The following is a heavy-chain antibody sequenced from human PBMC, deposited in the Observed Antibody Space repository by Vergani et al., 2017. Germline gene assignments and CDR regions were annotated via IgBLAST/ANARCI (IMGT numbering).Heavy chain of an antibody. CDR2: ISGPGLST. Sequence: EVHLLESGGGLVQSGGSLGLSCAASGFTFSNSAVSWVRQAPGRGLAWVSSISGPGLSTYYADSVKGRFSISRANSKNTVFLQMNSLRAEDTAIYYCVXEKIDLGSYFFDSWGHGILVTVSS. D-gene: IGHD2/OR15-2a*01. CDR3: VXEKIDLGSYFFDS. J-gene: IGHJ4*01. V-gene: IGHV3-23*01. CDR1: GFTFSNSA.